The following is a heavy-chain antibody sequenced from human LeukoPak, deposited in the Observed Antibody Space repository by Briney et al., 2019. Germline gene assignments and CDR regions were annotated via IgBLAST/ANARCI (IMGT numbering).Heavy chain of an antibody. Sequence: GGSLRLSCAASGFTFSTYTMNWVRQAPGKGLEWVSSITSSGNYKYYGDPVKGRFTISRDNAKNSLYLEMNSLRAEDTAVYYCAKDWVYQLLSPNWFDHWGQGTLVTVSS. D-gene: IGHD2-2*01. J-gene: IGHJ5*02. CDR1: GFTFSTYT. V-gene: IGHV3-21*01. CDR3: AKDWVYQLLSPNWFDH. CDR2: ITSSGNYK.